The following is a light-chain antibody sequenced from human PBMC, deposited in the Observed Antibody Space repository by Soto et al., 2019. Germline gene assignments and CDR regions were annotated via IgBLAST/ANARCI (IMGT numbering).Light chain of an antibody. V-gene: IGLV2-14*03. CDR1: SSDIGAYNF. Sequence: QSALTQPASVSGSPGQSITISCTGTSSDIGAYNFVSWYQQHPGKAPKLMLYDVNIRPSGVANRFSGSKSGNTASLTISGLQAEDEADDYCPSWTTSTTMIFGGGTKVTVL. CDR2: DVN. J-gene: IGLJ2*01. CDR3: PSWTTSTTMI.